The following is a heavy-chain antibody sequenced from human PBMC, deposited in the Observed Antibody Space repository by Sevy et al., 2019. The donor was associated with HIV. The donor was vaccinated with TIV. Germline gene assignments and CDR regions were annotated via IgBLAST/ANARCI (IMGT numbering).Heavy chain of an antibody. Sequence: SETLSLTCTVSGGSISSSSSFWGWIRQPPGKGLEWIGSIYYSGSTYYNPSLKSPVTMSVDTSKNQFSLRLSSVTAADAALYYCTRQLSGLVAMVRRPYWYFDLWGRGTLVTVSS. CDR3: TRQLSGLVAMVRRPYWYFDL. J-gene: IGHJ2*01. CDR2: IYYSGST. D-gene: IGHD5-18*01. CDR1: GGSISSSSSF. V-gene: IGHV4-39*01.